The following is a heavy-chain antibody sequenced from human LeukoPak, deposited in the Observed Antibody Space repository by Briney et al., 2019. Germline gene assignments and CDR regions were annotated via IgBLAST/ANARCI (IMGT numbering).Heavy chain of an antibody. Sequence: SVTLSLTCAVSGYSINSGHYWGWIRQPPGKGLEWIGSIHHSGTTYYNPSLKSRVTISGDTSKNQFSLKLTSVTATDTAVYYCARAAAADPKNWFDPWGQGTLVTVSS. CDR1: GYSINSGHY. D-gene: IGHD6-13*01. V-gene: IGHV4-38-2*01. J-gene: IGHJ5*02. CDR3: ARAAAADPKNWFDP. CDR2: IHHSGTT.